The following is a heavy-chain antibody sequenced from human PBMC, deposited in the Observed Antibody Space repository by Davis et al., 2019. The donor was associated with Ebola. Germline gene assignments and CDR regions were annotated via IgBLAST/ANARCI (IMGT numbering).Heavy chain of an antibody. V-gene: IGHV5-10-1*01. CDR1: GYTFTNYW. Sequence: PGGSLRLSCKGSGYTFTNYWISWVRQMPGKGLEWMGRIDPSDFHANYSPSFEGHVAISVDKSISTFYLQWSSLEASDTAMYYCARHRLGSSYGGFDPWGQGTTVTVSS. J-gene: IGHJ5*02. CDR2: IDPSDFHA. D-gene: IGHD3-10*01. CDR3: ARHRLGSSYGGFDP.